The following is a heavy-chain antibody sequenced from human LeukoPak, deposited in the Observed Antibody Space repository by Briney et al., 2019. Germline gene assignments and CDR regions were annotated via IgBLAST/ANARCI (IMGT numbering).Heavy chain of an antibody. CDR1: GGSISSYY. CDR2: IYYSGST. J-gene: IGHJ4*02. CDR3: ARSGYSAGFDY. Sequence: SETLSLTCIVSGGSISSYYWSWIRQPPGKGLEWIGYIYYSGSTNYNPSLKSRVTISVDTSKNQFSLKLSSVTAADTAVYYCARSGYSAGFDYWGQGTLVTVSS. D-gene: IGHD5-18*01. V-gene: IGHV4-59*01.